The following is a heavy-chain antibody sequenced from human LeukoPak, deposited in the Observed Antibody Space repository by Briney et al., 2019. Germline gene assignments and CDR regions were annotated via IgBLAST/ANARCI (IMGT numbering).Heavy chain of an antibody. CDR1: GGSFSGYY. CDR3: ARQPEYYDYVWGSYSSPYFDY. D-gene: IGHD3-16*01. V-gene: IGHV4-34*01. CDR2: INHSGST. J-gene: IGHJ4*02. Sequence: SETLSLTYAVYGGSFSGYYWSWIRQPPGKGLEWIGEINHSGSTNYNPSLKSRVTISVDTSKNQFSLKLSSVTAADTAVYYCARQPEYYDYVWGSYSSPYFDYWGRGTLVTVSS.